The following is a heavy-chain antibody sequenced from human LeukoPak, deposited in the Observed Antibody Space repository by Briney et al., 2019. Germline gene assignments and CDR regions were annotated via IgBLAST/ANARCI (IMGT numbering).Heavy chain of an antibody. CDR1: GGSISSYY. Sequence: PSETLSLTCTVSGGSISSYYWSWIRQPAGKGLEWIGRISTSGITNYNPSLRSRVTMSVDTSKNQFSLKLRSVTAADTAAYYCARWTLHDAFEIWGQGTMVTVSS. CDR2: ISTSGIT. D-gene: IGHD2-15*01. CDR3: ARWTLHDAFEI. J-gene: IGHJ3*02. V-gene: IGHV4-4*07.